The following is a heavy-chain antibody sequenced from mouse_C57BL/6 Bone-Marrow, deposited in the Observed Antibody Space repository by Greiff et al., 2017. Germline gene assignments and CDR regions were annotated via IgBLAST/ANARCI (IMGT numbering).Heavy chain of an antibody. CDR1: GYTFTSYW. J-gene: IGHJ3*01. CDR2: IDPSDSYT. V-gene: IGHV1-69*01. CDR3: ARRGYYYEDY. D-gene: IGHD1-1*01. Sequence: VQLQQPGAELVMPGASVKLSCKASGYTFTSYWMHWVKQRPGQGLEWIGEIDPSDSYTNYNQKFKGKSTLTVDKSSSTAYMQLSSLTSEESAVYYCARRGYYYEDYWGQGTLVTVSA.